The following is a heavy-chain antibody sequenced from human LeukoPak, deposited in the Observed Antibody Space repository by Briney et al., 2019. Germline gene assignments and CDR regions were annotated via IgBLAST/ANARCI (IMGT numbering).Heavy chain of an antibody. CDR2: IIPIPGTA. Sequence: SVKVSCKASGGTFRRYSISWVRQAPGQGLEWMGGIIPIPGTANYAQKFQGRVTITADESTNTAYMELNSLTPDDTAVYYCARRPFGIRYSDWLSLDFWGREPWSPSP. CDR3: ARRPFGIRYSDWLSLDF. V-gene: IGHV1-69*13. CDR1: GGTFRRYS. J-gene: IGHJ4*02. D-gene: IGHD3-9*01.